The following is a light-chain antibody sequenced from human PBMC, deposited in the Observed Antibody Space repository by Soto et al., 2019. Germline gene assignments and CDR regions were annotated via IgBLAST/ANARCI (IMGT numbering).Light chain of an antibody. CDR2: KAS. CDR1: QSISTW. J-gene: IGKJ1*01. CDR3: QQYNDYSWT. V-gene: IGKV1-5*03. Sequence: IQMTQSPSTLSASVGDRVTITCRASQSISTWLAWYQQKPGKAPKLLIYKASSLQSGVPSTFSGSGSGTEFTLTISSLQPDDFATYYCQQYNDYSWTFGQGTKVEIK.